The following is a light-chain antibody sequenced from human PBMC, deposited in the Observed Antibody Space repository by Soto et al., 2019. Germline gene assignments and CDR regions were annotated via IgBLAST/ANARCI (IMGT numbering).Light chain of an antibody. J-gene: IGLJ1*01. V-gene: IGLV2-23*02. CDR2: EVS. CDR1: SSDVGNYNL. CDR3: CSYAGSSTDV. Sequence: QSALTQPASVSGSPGQSITISCPATSSDVGNYNLVSWYQQHPGKAPKVMIYEVSKRPSGVSNRFSGSKSGNTASLTISGLQAEDEADYYCCSYAGSSTDVFGIGTKLTVL.